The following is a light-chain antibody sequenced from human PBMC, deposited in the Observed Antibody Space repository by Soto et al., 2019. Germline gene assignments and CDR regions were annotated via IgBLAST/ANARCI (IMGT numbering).Light chain of an antibody. CDR3: AAWDDSLNGPV. J-gene: IGLJ2*01. CDR2: SNN. Sequence: QSVLTRPPSASGTPGQRVTISCSGSSSNIGSNTVNWYQQPPGTAPKLLIYSNNQRPSGVPDRFSGSKSGTSASLAISGLQSEDEADYYCAAWDDSLNGPVFGGGTKLTVL. V-gene: IGLV1-44*01. CDR1: SSNIGSNT.